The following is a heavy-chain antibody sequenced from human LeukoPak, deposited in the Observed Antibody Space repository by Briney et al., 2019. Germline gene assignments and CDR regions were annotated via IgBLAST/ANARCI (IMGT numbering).Heavy chain of an antibody. J-gene: IGHJ4*02. Sequence: KSSQTLPLTCSVSGGSISRYYRFWIRQPPGKGLEWIGSVFHSGNTNYNPSLKSRATISVDTSKNQFSLKLSSVTAADTAVYYCASSDIVTGTTYYFDYWGQGTLITVSS. V-gene: IGHV4-59*01. CDR1: GGSISRYY. CDR3: ASSDIVTGTTYYFDY. D-gene: IGHD1-14*01. CDR2: VFHSGNT.